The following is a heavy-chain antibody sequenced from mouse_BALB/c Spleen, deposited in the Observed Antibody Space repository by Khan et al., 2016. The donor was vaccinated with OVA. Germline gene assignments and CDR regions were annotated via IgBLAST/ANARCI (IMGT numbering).Heavy chain of an antibody. J-gene: IGHJ3*01. CDR3: TRLAYYYDSEGFAY. D-gene: IGHD1-1*01. CDR1: GFTFSTYG. V-gene: IGHV5-6*01. Sequence: EVELVESGGDLVKPGGSLKLSCAASGFTFSTYGMSWVRQTPDKRLEWVATVSTGGSYTNYPDSVKGRFTISRDNAKNTLYLQMSGLKSEDTAMLYCTRLAYYYDSEGFAYWGQGTLVTVSA. CDR2: VSTGGSYT.